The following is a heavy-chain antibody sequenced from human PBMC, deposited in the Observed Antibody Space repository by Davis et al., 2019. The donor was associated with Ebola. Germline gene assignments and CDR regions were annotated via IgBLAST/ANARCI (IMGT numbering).Heavy chain of an antibody. Sequence: ASVKVSCKASGYTFTSYYMHWVRQAPGQGLEWMGIINPSGGSTSYAQKFQGRVTMTRETSTSTVYMELSSLRSEDTAVYYCAGGSAAAGNYYYYGMDVWGQGTTVTVSS. CDR3: AGGSAAAGNYYYYGMDV. CDR1: GYTFTSYY. V-gene: IGHV1-46*01. J-gene: IGHJ6*02. CDR2: INPSGGST. D-gene: IGHD6-13*01.